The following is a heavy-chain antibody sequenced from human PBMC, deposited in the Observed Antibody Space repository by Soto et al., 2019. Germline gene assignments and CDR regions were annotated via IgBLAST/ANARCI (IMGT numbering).Heavy chain of an antibody. J-gene: IGHJ3*02. CDR3: ARGELTTVTDGDAFDI. V-gene: IGHV4-34*01. D-gene: IGHD4-17*01. CDR1: GGSFSGYY. CDR2: INHSGST. Sequence: SETLSLTCAVYGGSFSGYYWSWIRQPPGKGLEWIGEINHSGSTNYNPSLKSRVTISVDTSKNQFSLKLSSVTAADTAVYYCARGELTTVTDGDAFDIWGQGTMVTVSS.